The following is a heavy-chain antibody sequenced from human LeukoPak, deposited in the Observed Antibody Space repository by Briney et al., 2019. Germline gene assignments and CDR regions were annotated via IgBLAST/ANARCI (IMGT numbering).Heavy chain of an antibody. CDR3: ASYRAQLWSTEGGTY. D-gene: IGHD5-18*01. Sequence: GGSLRLSCAASGFTFSDYYMSWIRQAPGKGLEWVSYISSSGSTIYYADSVKGRFTISRDNAKNSLYLQMNSLRAEDTAVYYRASYRAQLWSTEGGTYWGQGTLVTVSS. CDR2: ISSSGSTI. V-gene: IGHV3-11*01. CDR1: GFTFSDYY. J-gene: IGHJ4*02.